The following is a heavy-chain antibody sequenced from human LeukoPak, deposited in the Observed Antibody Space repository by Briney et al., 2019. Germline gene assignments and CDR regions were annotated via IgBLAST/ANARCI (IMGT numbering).Heavy chain of an antibody. Sequence: GGSLRLSCAGSGFTFSDPYMDWVRQAPGKGLEWVGLIRDKGARYTTEYAASVKGRFIISRDDSKNSLYLQMNSLKTEDTAVYYRATNSVGSVDVWGQGTTVTVSS. CDR2: IRDKGARYTT. CDR3: ATNSVGSVDV. D-gene: IGHD3-10*01. V-gene: IGHV3-72*01. CDR1: GFTFSDPY. J-gene: IGHJ6*02.